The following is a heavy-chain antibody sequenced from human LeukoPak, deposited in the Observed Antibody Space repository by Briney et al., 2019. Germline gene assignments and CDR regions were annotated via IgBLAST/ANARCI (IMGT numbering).Heavy chain of an antibody. J-gene: IGHJ4*02. D-gene: IGHD5-18*01. Sequence: GGSLRLSCAASGFTFSSYSMNWVRQTPGKGLEWVSSIGTRRTSIYYADSVKGRFTISRDNAKNALYLQMNSLRAEDTAVYYCAKDATWIQHFDYWGQGTLVIVSS. CDR1: GFTFSSYS. V-gene: IGHV3-21*01. CDR3: AKDATWIQHFDY. CDR2: IGTRRTSI.